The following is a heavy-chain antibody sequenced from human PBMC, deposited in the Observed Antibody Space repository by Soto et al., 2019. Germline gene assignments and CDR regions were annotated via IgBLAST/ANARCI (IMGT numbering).Heavy chain of an antibody. V-gene: IGHV3-21*01. Sequence: GGSLRLSCAASGFTFSSYSMNWVRQAPGKGLVWVSSISSSSSYIYYADSVKGRFTISRDNAKNSLYLQMNSLRAEDTAVYYCAREDIVATIRKFDYWGQGTLVTVSS. CDR3: AREDIVATIRKFDY. CDR2: ISSSSSYI. CDR1: GFTFSSYS. J-gene: IGHJ4*02. D-gene: IGHD5-12*01.